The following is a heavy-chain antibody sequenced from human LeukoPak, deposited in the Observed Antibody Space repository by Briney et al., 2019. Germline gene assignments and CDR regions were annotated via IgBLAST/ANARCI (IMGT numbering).Heavy chain of an antibody. V-gene: IGHV1-69*13. CDR2: IIPMFGIA. J-gene: IGHJ4*02. CDR3: ARDRPYTGGWRGFDY. CDR1: GYTFTDYY. D-gene: IGHD6-19*01. Sequence: SVKVSCKASGYTFTDYYIHWVRQAPGQGLEWMGGIIPMFGIANYAQKFQGRVTITADESTSTAYMELSSLRSEDTAVYYCARDRPYTGGWRGFDYWGQGTLVTVSS.